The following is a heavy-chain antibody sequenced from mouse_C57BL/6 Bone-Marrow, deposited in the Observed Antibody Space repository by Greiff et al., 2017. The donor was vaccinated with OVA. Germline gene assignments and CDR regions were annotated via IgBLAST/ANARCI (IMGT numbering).Heavy chain of an antibody. J-gene: IGHJ2*01. Sequence: VQLQESGAELARPGASVKLSCKASGYTFTSYGISWVKQRTGQGLEWIGEIYPRSGNTYYNEKFKGKATLTADKSSSTAYMELRSLTSEDSAVDFCAGLRYDYDYFDYWGQGTTLTVSS. V-gene: IGHV1-81*01. D-gene: IGHD2-4*01. CDR2: IYPRSGNT. CDR1: GYTFTSYG. CDR3: AGLRYDYDYFDY.